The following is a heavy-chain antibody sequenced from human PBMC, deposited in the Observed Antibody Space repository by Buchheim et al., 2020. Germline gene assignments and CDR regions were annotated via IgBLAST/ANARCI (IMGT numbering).Heavy chain of an antibody. CDR3: ASTTVTTGFYYYGVDV. Sequence: QVQLVESGGGVVQPGRSLRLSCAASGFTFSSYAIHWVRQAPGKGLEWVAVISYDGNNKYYADSVKGRFTISRDNSKNTPYLQMNSLRADETAVYYCASTTVTTGFYYYGVDVWGQGTT. CDR2: ISYDGNNK. V-gene: IGHV3-30-3*01. J-gene: IGHJ6*02. CDR1: GFTFSSYA. D-gene: IGHD4-17*01.